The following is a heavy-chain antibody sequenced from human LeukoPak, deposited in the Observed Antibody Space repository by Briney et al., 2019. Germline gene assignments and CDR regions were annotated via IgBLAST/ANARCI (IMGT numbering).Heavy chain of an antibody. CDR1: GYTFTGYY. J-gene: IGHJ6*02. CDR2: INPNSGGT. V-gene: IGHV1-2*02. D-gene: IGHD4-23*01. Sequence: ASVKVSCKASGYTFTGYYIHWVRQAPGQGLEWMGWINPNSGGTKYAQKFQGRLTMTRDTSISTANMELSRLRSDDTAVYYCARERTTVVTLDYYYGMDVWGQGTTVTVSS. CDR3: ARERTTVVTLDYYYGMDV.